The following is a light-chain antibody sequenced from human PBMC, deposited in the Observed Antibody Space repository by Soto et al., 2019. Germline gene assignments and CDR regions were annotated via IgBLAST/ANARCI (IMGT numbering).Light chain of an antibody. CDR3: SSFTTRRNVV. Sequence: QSALTQPASVSGSPGQSITISCSGTRSDVGGYKYVSWYQQHPGKAPKLMIYEVTNRPTGVSNRFSGSKSGNTASLTISGPQGDDGGDYYCSSFTTRRNVVIRGGTKLT. V-gene: IGLV2-14*01. CDR1: RSDVGGYKY. J-gene: IGLJ2*01. CDR2: EVT.